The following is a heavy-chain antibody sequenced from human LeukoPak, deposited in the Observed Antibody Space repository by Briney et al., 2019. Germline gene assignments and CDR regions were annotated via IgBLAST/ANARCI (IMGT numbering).Heavy chain of an antibody. CDR2: ISGSGGST. CDR3: AGGAYSSSWYAFDI. Sequence: PGGSLRLPCAASGFTFSSYAMSWVRQAPGKGLEWVSAISGSGGSTYYADSVKGRFTISRDNAKNSLYLQMNSLRAEDTAVFYCAGGAYSSSWYAFDIWGQGTMVTVSS. V-gene: IGHV3-23*01. J-gene: IGHJ3*02. CDR1: GFTFSSYA. D-gene: IGHD6-13*01.